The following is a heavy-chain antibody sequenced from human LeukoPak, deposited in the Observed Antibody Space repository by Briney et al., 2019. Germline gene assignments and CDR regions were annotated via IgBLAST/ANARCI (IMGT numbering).Heavy chain of an antibody. CDR3: ARANVVVVAGEYYFDY. V-gene: IGHV4-61*02. Sequence: SETLSLTCTVSGGSISSGSYYWSWIRQPAGKGLEWIRRIYTSGSTNYNPSLKSRVTISVDTSKNQFSLKLSSVTAADTAVYYCARANVVVVAGEYYFDYWGQGTLVTVSS. CDR2: IYTSGST. CDR1: GGSISSGSYY. J-gene: IGHJ4*02. D-gene: IGHD2-15*01.